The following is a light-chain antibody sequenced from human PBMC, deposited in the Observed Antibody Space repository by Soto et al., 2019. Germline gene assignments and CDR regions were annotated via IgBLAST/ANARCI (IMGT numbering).Light chain of an antibody. V-gene: IGLV2-11*01. CDR3: CSYAGSYNFYV. CDR1: SSDVGGYNY. CDR2: DVS. Sequence: QSALTQPRSVSGSPGQSVTISCTGTSSDVGGYNYVSWYQQHPGKAPKLMIYDVSKRPSGVPDRFSGSKSGNTASLTISGLQAEDEADDYCCSYAGSYNFYVFGTGTKLTVL. J-gene: IGLJ1*01.